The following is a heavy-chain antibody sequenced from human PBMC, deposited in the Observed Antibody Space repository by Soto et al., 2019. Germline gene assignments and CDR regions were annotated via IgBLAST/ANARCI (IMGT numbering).Heavy chain of an antibody. Sequence: GASVKFSCKASGLTFITATVQWVRQARGQPLEWLGWIVVGSGNTIYAQNFQERVTFTRDESTSTAYMELSSLIFEDTGVYHCAAGDYHATSGYSSVYWG. CDR2: IVVGSGNT. CDR1: GLTFITAT. CDR3: AAGDYHATSGYSSVY. V-gene: IGHV1-58*01. J-gene: IGHJ4*01. D-gene: IGHD3-3*01.